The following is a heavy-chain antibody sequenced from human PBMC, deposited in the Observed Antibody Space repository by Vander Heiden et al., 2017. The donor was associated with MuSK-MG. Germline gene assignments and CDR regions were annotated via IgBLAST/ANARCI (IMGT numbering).Heavy chain of an antibody. CDR3: SRGGNFDY. D-gene: IGHD3-16*01. CDR2: ISGSGGST. Sequence: EVQLLESGGGLVQPGGSLRLSCPASGFTFSCSAMSWVRQAPGKGLEWVSAISGSGGSTYYADSVKGRFTISRDNSKNTLYLQMNSLRAEDTAVYYCSRGGNFDYWGQGTLVTVSS. V-gene: IGHV3-23*01. J-gene: IGHJ4*02. CDR1: GFTFSCSA.